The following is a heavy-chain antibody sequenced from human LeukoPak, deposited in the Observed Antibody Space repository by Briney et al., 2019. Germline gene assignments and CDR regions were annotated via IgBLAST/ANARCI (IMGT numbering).Heavy chain of an antibody. CDR1: GYTFTGYY. CDR3: ARDPYCSGGSCYLNYYYYYGMDV. J-gene: IGHJ6*02. Sequence: ASVKVSCKASGYTFTGYYMHWVRQAPGQGLEWMGWINPNSGGTNYAQKFQGRVTMTRDMSISTAYMELSRLRSDDTAVYYCARDPYCSGGSCYLNYYYYYGMDVWGQGTTVTVSS. V-gene: IGHV1-2*02. CDR2: INPNSGGT. D-gene: IGHD2-15*01.